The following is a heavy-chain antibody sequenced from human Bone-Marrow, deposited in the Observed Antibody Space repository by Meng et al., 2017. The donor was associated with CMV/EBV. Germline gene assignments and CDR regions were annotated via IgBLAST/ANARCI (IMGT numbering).Heavy chain of an antibody. J-gene: IGHJ3*02. CDR1: GGSFSGYY. CDR2: INHSGST. Sequence: GSLRLSCAVYGGSFSGYYWSWIRQPPGKGLEWIGEINHSGSTNYNPSLKSRVTISVDTSKNQFSLKLSSVTAADTAVYYCAREAVSGWSAFDIWGQGTMVTASS. D-gene: IGHD1-14*01. CDR3: AREAVSGWSAFDI. V-gene: IGHV4-34*01.